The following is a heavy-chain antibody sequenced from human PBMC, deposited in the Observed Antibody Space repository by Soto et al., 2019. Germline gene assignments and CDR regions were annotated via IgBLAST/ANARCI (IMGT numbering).Heavy chain of an antibody. CDR1: GYTFNTYF. J-gene: IGHJ4*02. V-gene: IGHV1-18*01. CDR2: ISPHNGNT. CDR3: ARDTSNSFAY. Sequence: HVQLVQSGGELKKPGASVKVSCNTSGYTFNTYFITWVRQDPGQGLEWMGWISPHNGNTNYAEKFQGRVTMTTDTSTKTDYMELRNLRFDDTAVYYCARDTSNSFAYWGQGTLVTVSS. D-gene: IGHD2-2*01.